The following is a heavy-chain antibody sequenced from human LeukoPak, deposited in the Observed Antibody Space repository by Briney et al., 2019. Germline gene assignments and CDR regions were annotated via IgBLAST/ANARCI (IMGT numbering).Heavy chain of an antibody. CDR1: GGSFSGYY. Sequence: SETLSLTCAVYGGSFSGYYWSWIRQPPGKGLEWIGEINHSGSTNYNPSLKSRVIISVDTSKNQFSLKLSSVTAADTAVYYCARAYSGSYLYYYYYMDVWGKGTTVTVSS. J-gene: IGHJ6*03. CDR3: ARAYSGSYLYYYYYMDV. D-gene: IGHD1-26*01. V-gene: IGHV4-34*01. CDR2: INHSGST.